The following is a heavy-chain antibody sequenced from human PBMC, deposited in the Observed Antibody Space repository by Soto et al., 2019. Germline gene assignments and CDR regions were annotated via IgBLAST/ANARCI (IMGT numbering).Heavy chain of an antibody. CDR3: ARVCLYYDFWCGYQWADYYYGMDV. CDR2: INPNSGGT. Sequence: ASVKVSCKASAYTFTGYYMHWVRQAPGPGLEWMGWINPNSGGTNYAQKFQGWVTMTRDTSISTAYMEMNRLRSDGTAVYYCARVCLYYDFWCGYQWADYYYGMDVWGQGTTVTVSS. J-gene: IGHJ6*02. CDR1: AYTFTGYY. V-gene: IGHV1-2*04. D-gene: IGHD3-3*01.